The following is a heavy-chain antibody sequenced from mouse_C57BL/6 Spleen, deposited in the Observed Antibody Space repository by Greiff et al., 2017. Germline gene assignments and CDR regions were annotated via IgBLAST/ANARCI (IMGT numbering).Heavy chain of an antibody. Sequence: QVQLKESGAELARPGASVTMSCKASGYTFTSYTMPWVKQRPGQGLEWIGYINPSSGYTKYNQKFKDKATLTADKSSSTASMQLSSLTSEDSAVYYCAYDYESFAYWGQGTTLTVSS. J-gene: IGHJ2*01. CDR2: INPSSGYT. V-gene: IGHV1-4*01. D-gene: IGHD2-4*01. CDR1: GYTFTSYT. CDR3: AYDYESFAY.